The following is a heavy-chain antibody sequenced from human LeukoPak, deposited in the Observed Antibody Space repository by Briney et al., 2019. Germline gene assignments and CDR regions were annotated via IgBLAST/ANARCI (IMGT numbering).Heavy chain of an antibody. V-gene: IGHV1-46*01. CDR3: ARSPNTMIVVVIGYYFDY. Sequence: ASAKVSCKASGYTFTSYYMHWVRQAPGQGLEWMGIINPSGGSTSYAQKFQGRVTMTRDTSTSTVYMELSSLRSEDTAVYYCARSPNTMIVVVIGYYFDYWGQGTLVTVSS. CDR2: INPSGGST. CDR1: GYTFTSYY. D-gene: IGHD3-22*01. J-gene: IGHJ4*02.